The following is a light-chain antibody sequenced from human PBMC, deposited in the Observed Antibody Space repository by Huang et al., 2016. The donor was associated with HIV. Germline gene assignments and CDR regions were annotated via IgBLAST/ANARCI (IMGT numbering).Light chain of an antibody. CDR2: GAS. V-gene: IGKV3-15*01. J-gene: IGKJ2*01. Sequence: EVMMTQSPATLSVSLGDKASLSCRASQRVGVNLAWYQQKPGQAPTLHMYGASDRATGSSARFSGSGSGTDFTLTISSLQSEDSAVYFCQQYDKWPGTFGQGTRLQI. CDR1: QRVGVN. CDR3: QQYDKWPGT.